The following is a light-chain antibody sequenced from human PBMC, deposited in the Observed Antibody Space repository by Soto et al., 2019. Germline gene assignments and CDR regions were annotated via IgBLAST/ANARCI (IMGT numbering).Light chain of an antibody. V-gene: IGKV1-5*01. CDR2: DAS. CDR1: QSISIW. CDR3: QQYNSYSWT. J-gene: IGKJ1*01. Sequence: DIQMTQSPSTLSASVGDRVTITCRARQSISIWLAWYQQKPGKAPKLLIYDASILESGVPSRFGGSGSGTEFTLTISSLQPDDFAIYYCQQYNSYSWTFGQGTKVDIK.